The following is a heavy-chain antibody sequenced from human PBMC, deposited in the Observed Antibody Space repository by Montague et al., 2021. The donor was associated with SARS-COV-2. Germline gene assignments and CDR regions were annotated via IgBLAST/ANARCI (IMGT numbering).Heavy chain of an antibody. CDR2: YADVGCKK. J-gene: IGHJ2*01. Sequence: SLRLSCAASGLTVSWNSGAERKSTRLNSSHGSTSYADVGCKKNYVDSVKGRFTTSRDNSKNTVDLQLNSLRGEDTAVYYFSKGGGIYFHWYCDLWGRGTLVSVSS. D-gene: IGHD5-12*01. CDR3: SKGGGIYFHWYCDL. V-gene: IGHV3-30*07. CDR1: GLTVSWN.